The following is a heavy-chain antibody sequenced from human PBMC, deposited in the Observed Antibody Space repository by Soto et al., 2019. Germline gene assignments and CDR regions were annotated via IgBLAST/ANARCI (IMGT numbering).Heavy chain of an antibody. D-gene: IGHD3-3*01. J-gene: IGHJ4*02. CDR3: ARDWATLDDFCSGYGLDY. CDR1: GFTFSSYW. V-gene: IGHV3-7*05. Sequence: GGSLRLSCAASGFTFSSYWMSWVRQAPGKGLEWVANIKQDGSEKYYVDSVKGRFTISRDNAMNSLYLQMNSLRAEDTAVYYCARDWATLDDFCSGYGLDYWGQGTLGTVSA. CDR2: IKQDGSEK.